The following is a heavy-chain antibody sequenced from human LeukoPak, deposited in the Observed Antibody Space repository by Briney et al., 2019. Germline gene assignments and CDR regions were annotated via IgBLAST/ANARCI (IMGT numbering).Heavy chain of an antibody. V-gene: IGHV3-11*01. CDR3: ARPAMSNIVGATDAFDI. J-gene: IGHJ3*02. CDR1: GFTFSDYY. CDR2: ISSSGSTI. Sequence: GGSLRLSCSASGFTFSDYYMSWIRQAPGKGLEWVSYISSSGSTIYYADSVKGRFTISRDNAKNSLYLQMNSLRAEDTAVYYCARPAMSNIVGATDAFDIWGQGAMVTVSS. D-gene: IGHD1-26*01.